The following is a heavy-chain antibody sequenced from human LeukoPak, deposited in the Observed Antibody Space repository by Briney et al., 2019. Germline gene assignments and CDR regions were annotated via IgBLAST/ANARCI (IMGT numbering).Heavy chain of an antibody. CDR2: ISYDGSNK. CDR1: GSTFSSYA. V-gene: IGHV3-30-3*01. J-gene: IGHJ6*03. CDR3: ARGRQALYYYMDV. Sequence: GGSLRLSCAASGSTFSSYAMHWVRQAPGKGLEWVAVISYDGSNKYYADSVKGRFTISRDNSKNTLYLQMNSLRAEDTAVYYCARGRQALYYYMDVWGKGTTVTVSS.